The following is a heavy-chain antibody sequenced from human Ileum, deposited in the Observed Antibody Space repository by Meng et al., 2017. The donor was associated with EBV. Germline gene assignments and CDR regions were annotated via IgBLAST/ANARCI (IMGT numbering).Heavy chain of an antibody. V-gene: IGHV4-39*01. J-gene: IGHJ4*02. Sequence: QLQLQESGPGLVKTSETLSLTCTVSGASLTSSSYYWGWIRQPPGKGLEWIGTIYYSGSTYYNPSLQSRATISADTSKNQFSLRLTSLSAADTAAYYCARGGWSLDYWGQGTLVTVSS. CDR2: IYYSGST. CDR3: ARGGWSLDY. D-gene: IGHD2-15*01. CDR1: GASLTSSSYY.